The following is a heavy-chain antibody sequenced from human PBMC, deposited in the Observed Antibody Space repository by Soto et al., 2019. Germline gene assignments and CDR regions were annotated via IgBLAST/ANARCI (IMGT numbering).Heavy chain of an antibody. CDR3: ARLKRITMVRGVMEYYFDY. CDR1: GYTFTSYG. D-gene: IGHD3-10*01. CDR2: TSAYNGNT. J-gene: IGHJ4*02. Sequence: QVPLVQSGAEVKKPGASVKVSCKASGYTFTSYGISWVRQAPGQGLEWMGWTSAYNGNTNYAQKLQGRVTMTTDTSTSTAYMELRSLRSDDTAVYYCARLKRITMVRGVMEYYFDYWGQGTLVTVSS. V-gene: IGHV1-18*01.